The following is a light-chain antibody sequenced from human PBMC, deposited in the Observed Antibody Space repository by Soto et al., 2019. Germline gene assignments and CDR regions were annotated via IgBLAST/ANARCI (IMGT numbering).Light chain of an antibody. CDR3: QQYNSWPRT. Sequence: EIVMTQSPATLSVSPGERITLSCRASQNVGSNLAWYQQTPGQAPSLLIYTTSTRAAGVPGRFSGSGSGTEFTLTIDSLQSEDFVLYYCQQYNSWPRTFGQGTKVDI. CDR2: TTS. J-gene: IGKJ1*01. CDR1: QNVGSN. V-gene: IGKV3-15*01.